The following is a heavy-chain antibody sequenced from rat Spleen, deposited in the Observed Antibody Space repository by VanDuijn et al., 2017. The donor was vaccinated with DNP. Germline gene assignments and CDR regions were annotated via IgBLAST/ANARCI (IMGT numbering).Heavy chain of an antibody. CDR3: AKEHHGYNYHYYYAMDA. CDR1: GFNFNDYW. V-gene: IGHV4-2*01. CDR2: INKDSSTI. D-gene: IGHD1-4*01. Sequence: EVKLVESGGGLVQPGRSLKLSCAASGFNFNDYWMGWVRQAPGKGLEWIGEINKDSSTINYTPSLKDKFTISRDNAQNTLYLQMSKLGSEDTATYYCAKEHHGYNYHYYYAMDAWGQGTSVTVSS. J-gene: IGHJ4*01.